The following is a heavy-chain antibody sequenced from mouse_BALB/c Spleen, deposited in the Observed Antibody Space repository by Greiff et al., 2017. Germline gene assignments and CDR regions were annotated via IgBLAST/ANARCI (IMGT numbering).Heavy chain of an antibody. J-gene: IGHJ3*01. CDR3: TTSTMITGWFAY. D-gene: IGHD2-4*01. CDR1: GYSFTSYW. CDR2: IYPGNSDT. Sequence: VQLQQSGTVLARPGASVKMSCKASGYSFTSYWMHWVKQRPGQGLEWIGAIYPGNSDTSYNQKFKGRAKLTAVTSASTAYMELSSLTNEDSAVYYCTTSTMITGWFAYWGQGTLVTVSA. V-gene: IGHV1-5*01.